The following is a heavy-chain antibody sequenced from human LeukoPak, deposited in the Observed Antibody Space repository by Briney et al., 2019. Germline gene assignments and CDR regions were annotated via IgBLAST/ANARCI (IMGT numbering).Heavy chain of an antibody. CDR1: GFTFSDAW. V-gene: IGHV3-23*01. D-gene: IGHD6-6*01. CDR3: SNWVEGARPSLDY. J-gene: IGHJ4*02. Sequence: GGSLRLSCVASGFTFSDAWVNWVRQAPGTGLGWVSAISNSGRNTYYADSVKGRFTISRDNSKNTLYLEMNSLRAEDTAVYYCSNWVEGARPSLDYWGQGALVTVSS. CDR2: ISNSGRNT.